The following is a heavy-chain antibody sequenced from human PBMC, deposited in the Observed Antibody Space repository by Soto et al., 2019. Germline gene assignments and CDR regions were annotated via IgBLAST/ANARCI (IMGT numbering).Heavy chain of an antibody. D-gene: IGHD4-4*01. J-gene: IGHJ4*02. Sequence: EVQLVESGGGLVQPGGSLRLSCAASGFTFSNYWMSWVRQAPGKGLEWVANIKEDGSDKYYVDSVKGRFTISRDNAKNSLYLQMSSLRPEDTAVYYCTRGHPSIYNYWGQGTLVTVSS. CDR2: IKEDGSDK. CDR3: TRGHPSIYNY. V-gene: IGHV3-7*01. CDR1: GFTFSNYW.